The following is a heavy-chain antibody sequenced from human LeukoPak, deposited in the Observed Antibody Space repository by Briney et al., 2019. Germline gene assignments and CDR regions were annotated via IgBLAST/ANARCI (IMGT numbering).Heavy chain of an antibody. CDR1: GFIFSNYG. V-gene: IGHV3-30*18. D-gene: IGHD5-12*01. CDR3: AKGQRRHVDIVATIPFDY. Sequence: PGGSLRLSCAASGFIFSNYGMHWVRQAPGKGLEWVAGISYDGSNKYYVDSVKGLFTISRDNSKNTLFLQMNSLRAEDTAVYYCAKGQRRHVDIVATIPFDYWGQGTLVTVSS. CDR2: ISYDGSNK. J-gene: IGHJ4*02.